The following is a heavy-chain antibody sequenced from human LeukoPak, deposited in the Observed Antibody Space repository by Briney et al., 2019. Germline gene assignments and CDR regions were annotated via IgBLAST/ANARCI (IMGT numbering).Heavy chain of an antibody. J-gene: IGHJ4*01. CDR3: AKDRGELLPSYYFDY. CDR1: GGTFSSYA. CDR2: IIPILGIA. Sequence: GASVKVSCKASGGTFSSYAISWVRQAPGQGLEWMGRIIPILGIANYAQKFQGRVTITADKSTSTAYMELSSLRSEDTAVYYCAKDRGELLPSYYFDYWGQGTLVTVSS. D-gene: IGHD1-26*01. V-gene: IGHV1-69*04.